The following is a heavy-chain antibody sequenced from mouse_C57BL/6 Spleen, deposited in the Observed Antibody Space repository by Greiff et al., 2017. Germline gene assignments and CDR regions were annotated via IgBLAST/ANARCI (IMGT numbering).Heavy chain of an antibody. V-gene: IGHV1-7*01. D-gene: IGHD2-3*01. CDR3: ARFDGYYVAMDY. CDR2: ISPSSGYT. J-gene: IGHJ4*01. CDR1: GYTFTSYW. Sequence: VQLQQSGAELAQPGASVKLSCKASGYTFTSYWMHWVQQRPGQGLEWVGYISPSSGYTKSNQKVTVQATLTEDKSSSTAYMQLSSLTYEDSAVYYCARFDGYYVAMDYWGQGTSVTVSS.